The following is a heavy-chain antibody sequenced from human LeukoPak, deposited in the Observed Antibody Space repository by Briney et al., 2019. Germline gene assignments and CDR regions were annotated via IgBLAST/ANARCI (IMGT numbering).Heavy chain of an antibody. J-gene: IGHJ4*02. CDR1: GFTVSSNY. D-gene: IGHD3-3*01. V-gene: IGHV3-53*05. Sequence: GGSLRLSCAASGFTVSSNYMSWVRQAPGKGLDWVSIIYSGGTTYYADFVKGRFTISRDNAKNSLYLQMNSLRAEDTALYYCAKDKNFWSGYFDYWGQGTLVTVSS. CDR2: IYSGGTT. CDR3: AKDKNFWSGYFDY.